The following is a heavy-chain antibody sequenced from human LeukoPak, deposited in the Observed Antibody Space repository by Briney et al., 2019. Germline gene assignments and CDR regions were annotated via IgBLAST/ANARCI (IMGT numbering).Heavy chain of an antibody. CDR3: ARGPELERFDY. Sequence: SVKVSCKASGGTFSSYAISWVRQAPGQGLDWMGGIIPIFGTANYAQKFQGRVTITTDECTSTAYMELSSLRSEDTAVYYCARGPELERFDYWGQGTLVTVSS. V-gene: IGHV1-69*05. CDR1: GGTFSSYA. D-gene: IGHD1-1*01. J-gene: IGHJ4*02. CDR2: IIPIFGTA.